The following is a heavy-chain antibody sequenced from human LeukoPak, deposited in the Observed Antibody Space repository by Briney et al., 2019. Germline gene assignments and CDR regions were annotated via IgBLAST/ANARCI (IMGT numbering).Heavy chain of an antibody. D-gene: IGHD1-26*01. V-gene: IGHV3-23*01. Sequence: PGGSLRLSCAASGFTFSSYAMSWVRQAPGKGLEWVSALSGSGSSTYYADSVKGRFTISRDNSKSTLYLQMNSLRAEDTAVYYCAKTGSYSVLGAYYFDSWGQGTLVTVSS. CDR1: GFTFSSYA. J-gene: IGHJ4*02. CDR2: LSGSGSST. CDR3: AKTGSYSVLGAYYFDS.